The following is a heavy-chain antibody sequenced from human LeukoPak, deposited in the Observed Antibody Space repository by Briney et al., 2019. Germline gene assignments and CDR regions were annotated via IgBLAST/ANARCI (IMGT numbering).Heavy chain of an antibody. J-gene: IGHJ4*02. D-gene: IGHD3-16*01. Sequence: GGSLRLSCAASGFTFSSYAMSWVRQAPGKGLEWVSAISGSGGSTYYADSVKGRFTISRDNAKNTLYLQMNSLRVEDTAVYYCVCLGLGGLSLDWGQGTLVTVSS. CDR1: GFTFSSYA. CDR3: VCLGLGGLSLD. CDR2: ISGSGGST. V-gene: IGHV3-23*01.